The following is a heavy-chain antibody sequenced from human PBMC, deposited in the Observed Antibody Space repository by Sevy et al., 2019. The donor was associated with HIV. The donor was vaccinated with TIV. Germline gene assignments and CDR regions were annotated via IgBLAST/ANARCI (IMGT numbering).Heavy chain of an antibody. CDR3: ASPGYCSGTSCYAYFQH. D-gene: IGHD2-2*01. CDR2: IYYSGST. Sequence: GGSLRLSCAASGFTVSTNYMNWVRQAPGKGLEWVSVIYYSGSTYYADSVKGRFTISRDSSKNTLFLQMNSLGGEDTAVYYCASPGYCSGTSCYAYFQHWGQGTLVTVSS. J-gene: IGHJ1*01. V-gene: IGHV3-53*01. CDR1: GFTVSTNY.